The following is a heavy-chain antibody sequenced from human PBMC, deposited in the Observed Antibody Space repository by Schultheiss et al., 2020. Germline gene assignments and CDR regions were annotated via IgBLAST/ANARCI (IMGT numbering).Heavy chain of an antibody. CDR2: ISYDGSNK. Sequence: WGSLRLSCAASGFTFSSYGMHWVRQAPGKGLEWVAVISYDGSNKYYADSVKGRFTISRDNSKNTLYLQMNSLRAEDTAVYYCARLGGNRGYSSGWYPLDYWGQGTLVTVSS. CDR3: ARLGGNRGYSSGWYPLDY. J-gene: IGHJ4*02. CDR1: GFTFSSYG. V-gene: IGHV3-30*19. D-gene: IGHD6-19*01.